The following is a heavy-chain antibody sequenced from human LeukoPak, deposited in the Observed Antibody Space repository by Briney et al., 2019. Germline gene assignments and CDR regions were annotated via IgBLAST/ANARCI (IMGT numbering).Heavy chain of an antibody. CDR1: GVSISSYY. CDR3: ARSPLHGWCVFDY. CDR2: IYTSGST. Sequence: SETLCLSCAVSGVSISSYYRSWVRQAAGKGLEWVGGIYTSGSTNYNPSLKSRVTMSVDTSKNQFSLKLSSVTAADTAVYYCARSPLHGWCVFDYWGQGTLVTVSS. D-gene: IGHD6-19*01. V-gene: IGHV4-59*10. J-gene: IGHJ4*02.